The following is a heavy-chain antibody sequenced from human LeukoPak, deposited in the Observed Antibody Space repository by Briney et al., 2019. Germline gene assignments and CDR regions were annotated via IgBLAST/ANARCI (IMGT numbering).Heavy chain of an antibody. D-gene: IGHD2-15*01. CDR2: ISGSGNTT. V-gene: IGHV3-23*01. CDR1: QFTFSNYA. CDR3: AKGPAPYCSGGSCYSPHWYFDL. J-gene: IGHJ2*01. Sequence: GGSLRLSCAASQFTFSNYAMSWVRQAPGKGLEWVPAISGSGNTTYFGDSVTGRFTISRDNPKNTVYLQMNSLSAEDTAVYYCAKGPAPYCSGGSCYSPHWYFDLWGRGTLVTVSS.